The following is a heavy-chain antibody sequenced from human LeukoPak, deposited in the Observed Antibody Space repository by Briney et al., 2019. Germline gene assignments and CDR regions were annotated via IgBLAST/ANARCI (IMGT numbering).Heavy chain of an antibody. CDR1: GFTVSSNY. CDR2: IYSGGST. V-gene: IGHV3-66*01. Sequence: PGGSLRLSCAASGFTVSSNYMSWVRQAPGKGLEWVSVIYSGGSTYYADSVKGRFTISRDNSKNTLYLQMNSLRAEDTAVYYCARRAHYYDSSGYYYEDDYWGQGTLVTVSS. CDR3: ARRAHYYDSSGYYYEDDY. J-gene: IGHJ4*02. D-gene: IGHD3-22*01.